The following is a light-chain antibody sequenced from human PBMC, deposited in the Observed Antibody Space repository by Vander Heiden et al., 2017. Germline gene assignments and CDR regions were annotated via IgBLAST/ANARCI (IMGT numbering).Light chain of an antibody. CDR3: SSYTTSSTQV. CDR1: SSDVGNDNY. Sequence: QSALTQPASVSGSPGQSITNSSAGTSSDVGNDNYVSWYQQPPGNAPNLVIYDVTNRPSGVSNRFSSAKSGNTSSLTISELQHEAEADYYCSSYTTSSTQVFGTGTKVTVL. J-gene: IGLJ1*01. CDR2: DVT. V-gene: IGLV2-14*03.